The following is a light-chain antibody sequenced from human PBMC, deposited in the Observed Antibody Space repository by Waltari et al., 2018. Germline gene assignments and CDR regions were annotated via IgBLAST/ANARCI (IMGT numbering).Light chain of an antibody. J-gene: IGKJ3*01. CDR3: QQSYSILIT. Sequence: DIQMTQSPSSLSASVGDRVTITCRASQSISTDLNWYQQKPGKAPKLLIYAASSLQSGVPSRFSGSGSGTDFTLTISSLQPEDFATYYCQQSYSILITFGPGTKVDIK. V-gene: IGKV1-39*01. CDR1: QSISTD. CDR2: AAS.